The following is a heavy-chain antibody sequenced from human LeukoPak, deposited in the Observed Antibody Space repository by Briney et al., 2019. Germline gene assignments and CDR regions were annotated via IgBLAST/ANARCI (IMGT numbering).Heavy chain of an antibody. CDR3: ASDIGDMVRGVPYYYYGMDV. J-gene: IGHJ6*02. CDR2: ISSSSSYI. CDR1: GFTFSSYS. Sequence: GGSLRLSCAASGFTFSSYSMNWVRQAPGKGLEWVSSISSSSSYIYYADSVKGRFTISRDNAKNSLYLQMNSLRAEDTAVYYCASDIGDMVRGVPYYYYGMDVWGQGTTVTVSS. V-gene: IGHV3-21*01. D-gene: IGHD3-10*01.